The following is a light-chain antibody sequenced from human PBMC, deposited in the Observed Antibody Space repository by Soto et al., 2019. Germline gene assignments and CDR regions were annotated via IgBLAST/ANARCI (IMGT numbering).Light chain of an antibody. J-gene: IGLJ1*01. CDR2: DVN. V-gene: IGLV2-11*01. CDR3: CSYAGGYTFV. CDR1: SNDVGDYDY. Sequence: QSVLTQPRSLSGSPGQSVTISCTGTSNDVGDYDYVSWYQQYPGKAPKLIIYDVNKRPSGVPDRFSGSKSGNTASLTISALQAEDEADYYCCSYAGGYTFVFGTGTKVTVL.